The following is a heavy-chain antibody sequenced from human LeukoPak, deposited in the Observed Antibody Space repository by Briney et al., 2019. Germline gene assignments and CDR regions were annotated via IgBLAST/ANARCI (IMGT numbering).Heavy chain of an antibody. Sequence: PSETLSLTCTVSGGSISSGSYYWSWIRQPAGKGLEWIGRIYTSGSTNYNPSLKSRVTISVNTPKNQFSLKLSSVTAADTAVYYCARDQSGSYPGHWFDPWGQGTLVTVSS. CDR3: ARDQSGSYPGHWFDP. D-gene: IGHD1-26*01. V-gene: IGHV4-61*02. CDR2: IYTSGST. CDR1: GGSISSGSYY. J-gene: IGHJ5*02.